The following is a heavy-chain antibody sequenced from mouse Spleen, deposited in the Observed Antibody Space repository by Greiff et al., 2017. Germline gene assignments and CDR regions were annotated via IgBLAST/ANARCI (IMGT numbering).Heavy chain of an antibody. CDR2: INYDGSST. D-gene: IGHD1-2*01. CDR3: ARDWGTTATGAMDY. Sequence: EVKLMESEGGLVQPGSSMKLSCTASGFTFSDYYMAWVRQVPEKGLEWVANINYDGSSTYYLDSLKSRFIISRDNAKNILYLQMSSLKSEDTATYYCARDWGTTATGAMDYWGQGTSVTVSS. CDR1: GFTFSDYY. V-gene: IGHV5-16*01. J-gene: IGHJ4*01.